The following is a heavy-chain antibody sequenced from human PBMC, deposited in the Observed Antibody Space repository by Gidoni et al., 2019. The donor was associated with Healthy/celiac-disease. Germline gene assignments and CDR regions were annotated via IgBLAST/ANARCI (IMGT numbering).Heavy chain of an antibody. D-gene: IGHD2-8*01. J-gene: IGHJ6*02. CDR2: ISGSGGST. Sequence: EVQLLESGGGLVQPGGSLRLSCAASGFPFSSYAMSWVRQAPGKGLEWVSAISGSGGSTYYADSVKGRFTISRDNSKNTLYLQMNSLRAEDTAVYYCAKYSAVLMVYAYHYYGMDVWGQGTTVTVSS. CDR3: AKYSAVLMVYAYHYYGMDV. CDR1: GFPFSSYA. V-gene: IGHV3-23*01.